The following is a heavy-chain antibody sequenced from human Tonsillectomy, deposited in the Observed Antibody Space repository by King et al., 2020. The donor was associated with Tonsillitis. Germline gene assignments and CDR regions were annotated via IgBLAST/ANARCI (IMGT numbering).Heavy chain of an antibody. CDR2: IYYSGST. Sequence: QLQLQESGPGLVKPSETLSLTCTVSGGSISSYYWSWIRQPPGKGLEWIGYIYYSGSTNYNPSLKSRVTISVDTSKNQFSLKLSSVTAADTAVYYCASHWSGSWPFDYWGQGTLVTVSS. V-gene: IGHV4-59*01. CDR3: ASHWSGSWPFDY. CDR1: GGSISSYY. D-gene: IGHD3-3*01. J-gene: IGHJ4*02.